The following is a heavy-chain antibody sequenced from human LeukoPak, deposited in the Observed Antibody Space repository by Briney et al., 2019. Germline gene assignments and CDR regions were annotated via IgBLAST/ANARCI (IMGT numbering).Heavy chain of an antibody. CDR1: GGSISSYY. CDR3: ARVFVVPAAMVDY. D-gene: IGHD2-2*01. V-gene: IGHV4-38-2*02. CDR2: IYHSGST. J-gene: IGHJ4*02. Sequence: PTETLSLTCTVSGGSISSYYWSWIRQPPGKGLEWIGSIYHSGSTYYNPSLKSRVTISVDTSKNQFSLKLSSVTTADTAVYYCARVFVVPAAMVDYWGQGTLVTVSS.